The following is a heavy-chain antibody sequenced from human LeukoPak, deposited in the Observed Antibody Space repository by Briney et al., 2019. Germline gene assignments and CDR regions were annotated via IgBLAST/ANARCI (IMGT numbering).Heavy chain of an antibody. J-gene: IGHJ5*02. Sequence: SETLSLTCTVSGGSISSYYWSWIRQPPGKGLEWIGCIYYSGSTNYNPSLKSRVTISVDTSKNQFSLKLSSVTADDTAVYYCATQATSGWHFSWGQGTLVTVSS. CDR1: GGSISSYY. CDR3: ATQATSGWHFS. V-gene: IGHV4-59*01. CDR2: IYYSGST. D-gene: IGHD6-19*01.